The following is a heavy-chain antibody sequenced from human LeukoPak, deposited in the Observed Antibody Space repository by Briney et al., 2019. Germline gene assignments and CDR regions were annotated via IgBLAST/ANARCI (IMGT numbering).Heavy chain of an antibody. CDR3: ARDAYYDSSGYYAYYYGMDV. CDR1: GGSISSYY. V-gene: IGHV4-4*07. CDR2: IYTSGST. D-gene: IGHD3-22*01. Sequence: PSETLSLTCTVSGGSISSYYWSRIRQPAGKGLEWIGRIYTSGSTNYNPSLKSRVTMSVDTSKNQFSLKLSSVTAADTAVYYCARDAYYDSSGYYAYYYGMDVWGQGTTVTVYS. J-gene: IGHJ6*02.